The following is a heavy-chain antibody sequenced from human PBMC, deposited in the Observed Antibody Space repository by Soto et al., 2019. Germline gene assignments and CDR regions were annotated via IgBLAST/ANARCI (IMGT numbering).Heavy chain of an antibody. CDR3: SRWVGVSMYDNSGKYDS. CDR1: GFIFSGSG. CDR2: VSNDGIRK. Sequence: QVQLVESGGGVVQPGRSLRLTCAASGFIFSGSGMHWVRQAPGKGLEWVALVSNDGIRKYYADSVKGRFTISRDNAENTLYLQMNSLRAEDTAVYYCSRWVGVSMYDNSGKYDSWGQGTLVTVSS. D-gene: IGHD3-22*01. J-gene: IGHJ5*01. V-gene: IGHV3-30*03.